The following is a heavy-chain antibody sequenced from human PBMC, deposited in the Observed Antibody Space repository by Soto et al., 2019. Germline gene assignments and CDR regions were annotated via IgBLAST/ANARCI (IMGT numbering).Heavy chain of an antibody. Sequence: SETLCLTCAVYGGSFSGYYWSWIRQPPGKGLEWIGEINHSGSTNYNPSLKSRVTISVDTSKNQFSLKLTSVTAADTAVYYCARDPAPWGQGTLVTVSS. CDR2: INHSGST. V-gene: IGHV4-34*01. J-gene: IGHJ5*02. CDR1: GGSFSGYY. CDR3: ARDPAP.